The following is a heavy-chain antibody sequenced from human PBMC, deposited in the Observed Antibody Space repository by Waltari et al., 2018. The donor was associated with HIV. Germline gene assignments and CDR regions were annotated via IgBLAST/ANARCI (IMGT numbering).Heavy chain of an antibody. Sequence: QVQLVQSGAEVKKPGASVKVSCTASQYTFTAFDINWVRQATGQGLEWMGWMNPKSGNTGYAEKFQGRVTMTRNTSTDTAYMELSSLRSDDTAMYYCTRGWTTRYYYGLDVWGQGTTVIVSS. J-gene: IGHJ6*02. CDR3: TRGWTTRYYYGLDV. V-gene: IGHV1-8*01. CDR1: QYTFTAFD. CDR2: MNPKSGNT. D-gene: IGHD4-17*01.